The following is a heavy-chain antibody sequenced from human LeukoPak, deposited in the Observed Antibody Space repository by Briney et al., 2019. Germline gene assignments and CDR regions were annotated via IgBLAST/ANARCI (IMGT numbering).Heavy chain of an antibody. V-gene: IGHV3-21*06. CDR2: ITSGGGYT. CDR1: GFTFSTYN. D-gene: IGHD3-9*01. Sequence: PGGSLRLSCAASGFTFSTYNMNWVRQAPGKGLEWGSSITSGGGYTYYADSVKGRFTTSRDNAKNSLSLRLDSLRAEDTAVYYCARGHYDVLTSSYKWTPDYWGQGTLVTVSS. J-gene: IGHJ4*02. CDR3: ARGHYDVLTSSYKWTPDY.